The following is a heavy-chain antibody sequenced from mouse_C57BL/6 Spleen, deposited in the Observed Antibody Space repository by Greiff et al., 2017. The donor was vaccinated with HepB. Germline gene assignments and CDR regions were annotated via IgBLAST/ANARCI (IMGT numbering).Heavy chain of an antibody. Sequence: QVQLKQSGAELVKPGASVKISCKASGYAFSSYWMNWVKQRPGKGLEWIGQIYPGDGDTNYNGKFKGKATLTADKSSSTAYMQLSSLTSEDSAVYFCARVTAYYYAMDYWGQGTSVTVSS. V-gene: IGHV1-80*01. CDR1: GYAFSSYW. D-gene: IGHD3-1*01. CDR3: ARVTAYYYAMDY. J-gene: IGHJ4*01. CDR2: IYPGDGDT.